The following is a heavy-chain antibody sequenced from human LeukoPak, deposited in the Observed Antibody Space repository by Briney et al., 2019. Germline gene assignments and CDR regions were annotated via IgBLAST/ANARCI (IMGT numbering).Heavy chain of an antibody. J-gene: IGHJ4*02. CDR1: GYTFTGYY. CDR2: INPNSGGT. D-gene: IGHD5-24*01. CDR3: TSQKWLQLYHFDY. V-gene: IGHV1-2*02. Sequence: ASVKVSCKASGYTFTGYYMHWVRQAPGQGLEWMGWINPNSGGTNYAQEFQGRVTMTRDTSISTAYMELSSLRSEDTAVYYCTSQKWLQLYHFDYWGQGTLVTVSS.